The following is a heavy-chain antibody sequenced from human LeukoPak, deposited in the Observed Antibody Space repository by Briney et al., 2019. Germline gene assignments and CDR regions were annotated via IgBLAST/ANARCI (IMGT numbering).Heavy chain of an antibody. CDR2: INPYNGNT. D-gene: IGHD6-19*01. CDR3: ARGPVAGDVSFDY. Sequence: ASVKVSCKASGYTFTTYGIFWVRQAPGQGLEWMGWINPYNGNTKFAQKFQGRVTMTTDTSTRIAYMELRSLRSDDTAMYYCARGPVAGDVSFDYWDQGTLVTVSS. V-gene: IGHV1-18*01. J-gene: IGHJ4*02. CDR1: GYTFTTYG.